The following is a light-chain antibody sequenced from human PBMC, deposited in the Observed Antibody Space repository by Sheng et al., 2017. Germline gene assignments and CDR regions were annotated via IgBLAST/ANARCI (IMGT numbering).Light chain of an antibody. CDR3: LQYNGLLWT. V-gene: IGKV1-5*03. Sequence: DIQMTQSPSSVSASVGDRVTITCRASQDISTLAWYQQKPGKAPALLIYKTSTLESGVPSRFRGSGSGTEFTLTISGLQPDDLATYYCLQYNGLLWTFGQGTKVEVK. CDR2: KTS. J-gene: IGKJ1*01. CDR1: QDIST.